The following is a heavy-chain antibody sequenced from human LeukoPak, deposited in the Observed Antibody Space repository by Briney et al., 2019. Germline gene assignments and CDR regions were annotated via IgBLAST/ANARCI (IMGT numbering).Heavy chain of an antibody. V-gene: IGHV3-23*01. J-gene: IGHJ4*02. D-gene: IGHD1-1*01. CDR1: GFTFSIHA. CDR2: ITGNSVNT. Sequence: GGSLRLSCAASGFTFSIHAMNWVRQAPGKGLEWVSVITGNSVNTFYADSVKGRFTISRDNSKNTLYMYMNSLRAEDAAVYYCVKGGRGGWYDTNFDYGGQGPLAPVSS. CDR3: VKGGRGGWYDTNFDY.